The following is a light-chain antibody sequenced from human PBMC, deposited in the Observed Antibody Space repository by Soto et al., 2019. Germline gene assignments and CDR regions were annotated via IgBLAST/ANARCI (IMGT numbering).Light chain of an antibody. Sequence: AIEMTQSPSSLSSSVGDRVTITCRASQGIRDGLGWYQQKPGKVPKLLIYAASTLPSEVPSRFSGSGSGTDCTLTIRSLQPEDPATYYCLQYYNYSWTFGQGTKVEVK. V-gene: IGKV1-6*01. CDR2: AAS. CDR3: LQYYNYSWT. J-gene: IGKJ1*01. CDR1: QGIRDG.